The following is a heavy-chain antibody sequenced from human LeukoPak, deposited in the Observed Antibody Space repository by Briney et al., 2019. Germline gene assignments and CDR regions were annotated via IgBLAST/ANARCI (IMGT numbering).Heavy chain of an antibody. CDR3: AKGLGSSSWFSFDY. CDR2: ISWNSGSI. V-gene: IGHV3-9*03. J-gene: IGHJ4*02. CDR1: GFTFYDYA. D-gene: IGHD6-13*01. Sequence: PGGSLRLSCAASGFTFYDYAMHWVRHAPGKGLEWVSGISWNSGSIDYADSVKGRFTISRDNAKNSLYLQMNSLRAEDMALYYCAKGLGSSSWFSFDYWGQGTLVTVSS.